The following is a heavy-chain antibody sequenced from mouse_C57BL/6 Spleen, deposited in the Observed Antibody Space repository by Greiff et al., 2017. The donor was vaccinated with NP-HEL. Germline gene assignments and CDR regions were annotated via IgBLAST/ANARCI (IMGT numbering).Heavy chain of an antibody. Sequence: VQLQQSGAELVRPGSSVKLSCKASGYTFTSYWMHWVKQRPIQGLEWIGNIDPSDSETHYNQKFKDKATLTVDKTSSTAYMQLSSLTSEDSAVYYCARDYYGSSPLGYWGQGTTLTVSS. CDR1: GYTFTSYW. CDR2: IDPSDSET. V-gene: IGHV1-52*01. J-gene: IGHJ2*01. D-gene: IGHD1-1*01. CDR3: ARDYYGSSPLGY.